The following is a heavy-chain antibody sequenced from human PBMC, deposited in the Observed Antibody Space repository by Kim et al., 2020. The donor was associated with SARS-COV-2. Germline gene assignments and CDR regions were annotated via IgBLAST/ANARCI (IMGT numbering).Heavy chain of an antibody. V-gene: IGHV3-33*08. Sequence: GGSLRLSCAASGFTFSSYGMHWVRQAPGKGLEWVAVIWYDGSNKYYADSVKGRFTISRDNSKNTLYLQMNSLRAEDTAVYYCARAPSGSYLGEYYFDYWGQGTL. CDR1: GFTFSSYG. D-gene: IGHD1-26*01. CDR2: IWYDGSNK. J-gene: IGHJ4*02. CDR3: ARAPSGSYLGEYYFDY.